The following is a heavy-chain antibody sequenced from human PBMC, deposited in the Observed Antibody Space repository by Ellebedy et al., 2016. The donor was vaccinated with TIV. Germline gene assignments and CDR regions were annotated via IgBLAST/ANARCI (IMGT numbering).Heavy chain of an antibody. V-gene: IGHV4-59*01. CDR3: ARGVGPIASYDS. J-gene: IGHJ4*02. Sequence: MPSETLSLTCTVFGGSISNYYWTWIRQSPGQGLEWIGYVYYTGSTDYNPSLKSRVTISLDTSNNQFSLRMTSVTAADAAVYFCARGVGPIASYDSWGQGTLVTVSS. CDR2: VYYTGST. CDR1: GGSISNYY. D-gene: IGHD1-26*01.